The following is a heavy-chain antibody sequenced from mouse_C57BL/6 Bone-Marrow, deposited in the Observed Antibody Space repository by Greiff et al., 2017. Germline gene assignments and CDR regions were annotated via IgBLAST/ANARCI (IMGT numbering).Heavy chain of an antibody. CDR1: GFTFSDSG. CDR2: ISSGSSTI. CDR3: ARLRSYFDY. V-gene: IGHV5-17*01. D-gene: IGHD1-1*01. Sequence: EVKLMESGGGLVKPGGSLKLSCAASGFTFSDSGMHWVRQAPEKGLEWVAYISSGSSTIYYADTVKGRFTISRDNAKNTLFLQMTSLRSEDTAMYYCARLRSYFDYWGQGTTLTVSS. J-gene: IGHJ2*01.